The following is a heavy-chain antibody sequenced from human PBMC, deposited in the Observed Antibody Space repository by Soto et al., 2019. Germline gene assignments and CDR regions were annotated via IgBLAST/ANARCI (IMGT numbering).Heavy chain of an antibody. CDR2: IYRGLAT. V-gene: IGHV3-53*01. CDR1: GFAVSDNY. Sequence: EVQLVESGGGLIQTGGSLRLSCAVSGFAVSDNYMSWVRQATGKGLEWVSVIYRGLATQYADSVKGRFTISRDDSKNTVYLQMNSLRAEDTAVYYCARHRSASSRADSFDIWGQGTVVTVSS. J-gene: IGHJ3*02. D-gene: IGHD6-25*01. CDR3: ARHRSASSRADSFDI.